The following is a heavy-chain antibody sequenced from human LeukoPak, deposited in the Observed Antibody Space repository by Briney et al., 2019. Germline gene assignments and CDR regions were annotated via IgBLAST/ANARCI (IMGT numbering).Heavy chain of an antibody. CDR2: ISSSGSTI. D-gene: IGHD2-15*01. Sequence: GGSLRLSCAASGFTFSSYEMNWVRQAPGKGLEWVSYISSSGSTIYYADSVKGRFTISRDNAKNSLYLQMNSLRAEDTAVYYCAREVVAATRGRDAFDIWGQGTMVTVSS. CDR3: AREVVAATRGRDAFDI. CDR1: GFTFSSYE. J-gene: IGHJ3*02. V-gene: IGHV3-48*03.